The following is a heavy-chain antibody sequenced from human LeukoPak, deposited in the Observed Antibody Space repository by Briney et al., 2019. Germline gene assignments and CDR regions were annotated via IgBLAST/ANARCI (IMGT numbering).Heavy chain of an antibody. D-gene: IGHD3-10*02. V-gene: IGHV3-11*04. Sequence: GGSLRLSCAVSGFTVSNNYMSWVRQAPGKGLEWVSYISSSSSTIYYADSVKGRFTISRDNAKNSLYLQMNSLRAEDTAVYYCAELGITMIGGVWGKGTTVTISS. CDR1: GFTVSNNY. CDR3: AELGITMIGGV. J-gene: IGHJ6*04. CDR2: ISSSSSTI.